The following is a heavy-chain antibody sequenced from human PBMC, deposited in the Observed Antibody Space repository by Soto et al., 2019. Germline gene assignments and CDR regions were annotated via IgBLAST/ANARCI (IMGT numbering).Heavy chain of an antibody. J-gene: IGHJ6*02. Sequence: QVQLQESGPGLVKPSQTLSLTCTVSGDSISNSDYYWNWISQSPGKGLEWIASIDYSVSTYYNPSLKSRVIISADTCNNLFALKLRSVTAADTALYFCASDGPYYYGMDVWGQGTTVTVSS. CDR2: IDYSVST. CDR1: GDSISNSDYY. CDR3: ASDGPYYYGMDV. V-gene: IGHV4-30-4*01.